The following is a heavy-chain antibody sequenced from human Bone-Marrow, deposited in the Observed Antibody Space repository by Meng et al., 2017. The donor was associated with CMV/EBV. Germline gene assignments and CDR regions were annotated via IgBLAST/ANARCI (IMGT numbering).Heavy chain of an antibody. J-gene: IGHJ4*02. CDR3: ARALIRGVRIDY. CDR2: INPNSGGT. CDR1: GYTFTGYY. Sequence: SVNDSRKASGYTFTGYYMHWVRQAPGQGLEWMGWINPNSGGTNYAQKFQGRVTMTRDTSVSTAYMELSRLRSDDTAVYYCARALIRGVRIDYWGQGTLVTVSS. D-gene: IGHD3-10*01. V-gene: IGHV1-2*02.